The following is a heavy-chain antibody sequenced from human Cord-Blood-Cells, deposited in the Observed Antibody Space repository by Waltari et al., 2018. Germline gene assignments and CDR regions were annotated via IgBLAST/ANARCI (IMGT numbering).Heavy chain of an antibody. D-gene: IGHD6-6*01. CDR2: IIPIFGTA. J-gene: IGHJ3*02. CDR3: ARAGIAARLFAFDI. CDR1: GGTFSSYA. Sequence: QVQLVQSGAEVKKPGSSVKVSCKASGGTFSSYAISWVRQAPGQGLEWRGGIIPIFGTANDAQRFQGRVTITADESTSTAYMELSSLRSGDTAVYYCARAGIAARLFAFDIWGQGTMVTVSS. V-gene: IGHV1-69*01.